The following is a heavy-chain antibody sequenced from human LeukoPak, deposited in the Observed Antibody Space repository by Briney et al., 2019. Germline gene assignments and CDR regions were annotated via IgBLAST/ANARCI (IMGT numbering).Heavy chain of an antibody. J-gene: IGHJ4*02. Sequence: PGGSLRLSCAASGFTSSSYAMNWVRQAPGKGLEWVAFINGISGIWYADSVKGRFTISRDNGRNSLYLEMSSLRDEDTAVYYCAREGNYAFDFWGQGALVTVSS. V-gene: IGHV3-48*02. CDR3: AREGNYAFDF. D-gene: IGHD2-2*01. CDR1: GFTSSSYA. CDR2: INGISGI.